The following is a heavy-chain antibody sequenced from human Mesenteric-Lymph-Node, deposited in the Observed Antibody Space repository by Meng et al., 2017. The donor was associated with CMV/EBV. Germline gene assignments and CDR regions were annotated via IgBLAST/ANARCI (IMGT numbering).Heavy chain of an antibody. CDR1: GFTFSDHY. V-gene: IGHV3-72*01. CDR2: TRNKANSYTT. CDR3: ACAAGGRVY. D-gene: IGHD6-19*01. J-gene: IGHJ4*02. Sequence: PGGSLRLSCAASGFTFSDHYMDWVRQAPGKGLEWVGRTRNKANSYTTEYAASVKGRFTISRDDSKNSLYLQMNSLKTEDTAVYYCACAAGGRVYWGQGTLVTVSS.